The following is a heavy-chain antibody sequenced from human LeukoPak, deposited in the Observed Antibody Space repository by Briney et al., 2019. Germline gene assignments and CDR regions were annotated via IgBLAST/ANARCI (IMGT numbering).Heavy chain of an antibody. CDR3: ARLAGFFYDSSGYQKPSSLIDF. Sequence: SETLSLTCTVSGGSISSTNYYWGWIRQPPGKGLECIGTIYYSGSTYYSPSLKSRVTISVDTSKNQFSLKLSSVTAADTAMYYCARLAGFFYDSSGYQKPSSLIDFWGQGTLVTVSS. V-gene: IGHV4-39*01. J-gene: IGHJ4*02. CDR2: IYYSGST. D-gene: IGHD3-22*01. CDR1: GGSISSTNYY.